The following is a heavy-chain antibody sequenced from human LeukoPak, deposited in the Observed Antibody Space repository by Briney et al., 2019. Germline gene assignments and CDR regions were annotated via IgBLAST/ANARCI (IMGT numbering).Heavy chain of an antibody. CDR3: ARDLSGITTFGGYFDY. Sequence: GGSLRLSCAASGFTFSSYNMNRVRQAPGKGLEWVSFISSSSDYIYYADSLKGRFTISRDNAKNSLYLQMNSLRAEDTAVYYCARDLSGITTFGGYFDYWGQGTLVTVSS. J-gene: IGHJ4*02. D-gene: IGHD3-3*01. V-gene: IGHV3-21*01. CDR1: GFTFSSYN. CDR2: ISSSSDYI.